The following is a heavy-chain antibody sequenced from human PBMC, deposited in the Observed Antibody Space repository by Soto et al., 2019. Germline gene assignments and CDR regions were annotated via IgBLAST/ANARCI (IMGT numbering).Heavy chain of an antibody. CDR1: GFTFSSYS. V-gene: IGHV3-48*01. CDR3: ARGTTYYDILTGYDY. Sequence: EVQLVESGGGLVQPGGSLRLSCAASGFTFSSYSMNWVRQAPGKGLEWVSYISSSDTTIYYADSVKGRFTISRDNAKNSLYLQMNSLRAEDTALYYCARGTTYYDILTGYDYWGQEPWSPSPQ. D-gene: IGHD3-9*01. CDR2: ISSSDTTI. J-gene: IGHJ4*01.